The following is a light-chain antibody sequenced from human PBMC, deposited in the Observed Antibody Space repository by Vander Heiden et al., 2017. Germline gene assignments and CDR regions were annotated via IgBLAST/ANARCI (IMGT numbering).Light chain of an antibody. CDR2: ATS. V-gene: IGKV3-20*01. CDR1: QRVSGGY. J-gene: IGKJ2*01. Sequence: EILLKQSPGTLSLSLGETASLSCGASQRVSGGYLAWYQQKPGQAPRLLIYATSTMAAGIPERFSGSGSGTDFTLTISRLQTEDFAVYYCQQYGSSPYTFGQGTKLEIK. CDR3: QQYGSSPYT.